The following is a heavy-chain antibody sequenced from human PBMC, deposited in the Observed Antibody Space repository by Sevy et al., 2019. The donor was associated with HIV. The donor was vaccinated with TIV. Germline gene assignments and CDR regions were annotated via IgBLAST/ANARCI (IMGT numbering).Heavy chain of an antibody. CDR2: IHTYGIT. Sequence: SETLSLTCSVSGGSISTDYWSWIRQPPGKGLEWMGHIHTYGITNYNPSLRSRVTLSMDASKSQFSLTLSSVTAADTAVYYCARDHRLCTYTSGVGLDPWGQGTLVTVSS. CDR1: GGSISTDY. D-gene: IGHD1-20*01. CDR3: ARDHRLCTYTSGVGLDP. V-gene: IGHV4-59*13. J-gene: IGHJ5*02.